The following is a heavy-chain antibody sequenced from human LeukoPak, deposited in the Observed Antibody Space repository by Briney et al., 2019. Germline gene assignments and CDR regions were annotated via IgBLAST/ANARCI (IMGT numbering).Heavy chain of an antibody. Sequence: ASVKVSCKVSGYTLTELSMHWVRQAPGKGLEWMGGFDPEDGETIYAQKFQGRVTTTEDTSTGTAYMELSSLRSEDTAVYDCATECGYSGYDSCEDYWGQGTLVTVSS. V-gene: IGHV1-24*01. CDR2: FDPEDGET. J-gene: IGHJ4*02. CDR1: GYTLTELS. CDR3: ATECGYSGYDSCEDY. D-gene: IGHD5-12*01.